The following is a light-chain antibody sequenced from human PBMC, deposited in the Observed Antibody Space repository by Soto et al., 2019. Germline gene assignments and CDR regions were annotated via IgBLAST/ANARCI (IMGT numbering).Light chain of an antibody. CDR1: SSNIGSNT. V-gene: IGLV1-44*01. Sequence: QSVLTQSPSASGPPGQRVTISCSGSSSNIGSNTVNWYQQLPGTAPKLLIYETNQRPSGVPDRFSGSKSGTSASLAISGLRSDDEADYFCAAWDDSLNAVVFGGGTKLTVL. CDR2: ETN. J-gene: IGLJ3*02. CDR3: AAWDDSLNAVV.